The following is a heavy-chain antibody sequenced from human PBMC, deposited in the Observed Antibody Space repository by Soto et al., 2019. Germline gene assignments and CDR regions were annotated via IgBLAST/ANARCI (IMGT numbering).Heavy chain of an antibody. CDR2: IIPIFGTA. CDR1: GGTFSSYA. Sequence: QVQLVQSGAEVKKPGSSVKVSCKASGGTFSSYAISWVRQAPGQGLEWMGGIIPIFGTANYAQKFQGRVTITADESTSSAYMELSSLRSEDTAVYYCARGAPRVGATTFYLWNWGQGTLVTVSS. CDR3: ARGAPRVGATTFYLWN. J-gene: IGHJ4*02. D-gene: IGHD1-26*01. V-gene: IGHV1-69*01.